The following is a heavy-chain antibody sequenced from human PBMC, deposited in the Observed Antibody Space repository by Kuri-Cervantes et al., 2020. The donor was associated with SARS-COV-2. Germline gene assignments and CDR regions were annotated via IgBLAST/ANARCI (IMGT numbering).Heavy chain of an antibody. D-gene: IGHD3-10*01. CDR3: ARALSDLSNVLLWSGEKLRFDP. CDR2: IYYSGST. V-gene: IGHV4-61*01. CDR1: GGSVSSGSYY. J-gene: IGHJ5*02. Sequence: SETLSLTCTVSGGSVSSGSYYWSWIRQPPGKGLEWIGYIYYSGSTNYNPSLKSRVTISVDTSKNQFSLELSSVTAADTAVYYCARALSDLSNVLLWSGEKLRFDPWGQGTLVTVSS.